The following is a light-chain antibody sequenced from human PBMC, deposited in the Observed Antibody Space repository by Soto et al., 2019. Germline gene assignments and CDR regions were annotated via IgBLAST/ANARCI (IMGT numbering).Light chain of an antibody. CDR3: QKYNSAPLT. Sequence: DIQMTQSPSSLLASLGERVTITCRAGLPFSNYLAWYQQKPGKIPILLIYAASTLQAGVPSRFSGSGSGTDFTLTISSLQPEDVAAYYCQKYNSAPLTFGGGTKVEIK. J-gene: IGKJ4*01. CDR2: AAS. V-gene: IGKV1-27*01. CDR1: LPFSNY.